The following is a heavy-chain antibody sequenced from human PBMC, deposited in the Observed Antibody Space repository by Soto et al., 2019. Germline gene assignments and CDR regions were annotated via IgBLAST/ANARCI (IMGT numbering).Heavy chain of an antibody. J-gene: IGHJ6*01. D-gene: IGHD3-10*01. CDR1: GGSLRGYY. CDR3: AKGGGSGSMMGL. V-gene: IGHV4-34*01. CDR2: INHGGST. Sequence: QVQLQQWGAELLKPSETLSLTGAVSGGSLRGYYWSWIRQPPGKGLEWIGEINHGGSTNDNPSLKSRVTISVDTSKNHFSLKLSSVTAADTAVYYCAKGGGSGSMMGLWGQGTTVTGSS.